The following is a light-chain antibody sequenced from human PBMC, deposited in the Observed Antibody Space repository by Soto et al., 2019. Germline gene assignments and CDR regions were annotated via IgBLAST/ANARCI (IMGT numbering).Light chain of an antibody. V-gene: IGKV3-20*01. CDR1: QSVSSSF. Sequence: EIVLTQSPGTLSLSPGERATLSCRASQSVSSSFVAWFQHKPGQAPRLLIYGTSRRAAGIQDRFRGSGSGTDFTLTINRLEPEDLTMYFCQQYGSSPWTFGQATKVDIK. CDR2: GTS. CDR3: QQYGSSPWT. J-gene: IGKJ1*01.